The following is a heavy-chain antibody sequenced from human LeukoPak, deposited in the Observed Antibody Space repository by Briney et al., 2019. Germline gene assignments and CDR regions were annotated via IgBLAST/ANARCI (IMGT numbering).Heavy chain of an antibody. Sequence: RPGGSLRLSCAASGFTFDDYGMSGVRQAPGKGLDWVSGLNSNGGNICYVDSVKRRFTVSSENAKKSLFLQMTSLRAEDTAFYYCARDRYYGSGSYYKAFDYWGQGTLVTVSS. CDR1: GFTFDDYG. V-gene: IGHV3-20*04. CDR3: ARDRYYGSGSYYKAFDY. CDR2: LNSNGGNI. D-gene: IGHD3-10*01. J-gene: IGHJ4*02.